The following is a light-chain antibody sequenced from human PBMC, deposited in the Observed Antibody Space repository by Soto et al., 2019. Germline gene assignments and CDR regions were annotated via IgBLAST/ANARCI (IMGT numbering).Light chain of an antibody. Sequence: QSALTQPPSVSGSPGQSVTISCTGTSGDVGSYNRVSWYQQPPGTAPKLMISEVTNRPSGVPDRFSGSKSGNTASLTISGLQADDEADYYCSSYTSTYTWVFGGGTKLTVL. J-gene: IGLJ3*02. CDR2: EVT. V-gene: IGLV2-18*02. CDR1: SGDVGSYNR. CDR3: SSYTSTYTWV.